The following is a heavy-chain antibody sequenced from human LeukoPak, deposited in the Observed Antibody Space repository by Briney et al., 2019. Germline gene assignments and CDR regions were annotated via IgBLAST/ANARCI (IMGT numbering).Heavy chain of an antibody. J-gene: IGHJ4*02. V-gene: IGHV4-59*01. CDR3: ARVSGFGNYYDSSGYYHFDY. CDR1: GGSISSYY. Sequence: SETLSLTCTVSGGSISSYYWGWIRQPPGKGLEWIGYIYYSGSTNYNPSLKSRVTISVDTSKNQFSLKLSSVTAADTAVYYCARVSGFGNYYDSSGYYHFDYWGQGTLVTVSS. D-gene: IGHD3-22*01. CDR2: IYYSGST.